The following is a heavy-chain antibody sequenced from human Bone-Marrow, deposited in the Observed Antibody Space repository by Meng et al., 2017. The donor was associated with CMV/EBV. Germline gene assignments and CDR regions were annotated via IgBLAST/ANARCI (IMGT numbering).Heavy chain of an antibody. Sequence: GSLRLSCPVSGGSISSYYWSWIRQPPGKGLEWIGYNYYSGSTNYNPSLKSRVTISVDTSKNQFSLKLSSVTAADTAVYYCSREYCGGDCYFGGWFDPWGQGTLVTVSS. CDR3: SREYCGGDCYFGGWFDP. J-gene: IGHJ5*02. CDR1: GGSISSYY. D-gene: IGHD2-21*01. V-gene: IGHV4-59*01. CDR2: NYYSGST.